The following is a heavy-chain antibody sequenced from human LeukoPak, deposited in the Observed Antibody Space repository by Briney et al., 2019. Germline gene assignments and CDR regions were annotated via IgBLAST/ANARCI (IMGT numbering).Heavy chain of an antibody. CDR2: IIPIFGTA. D-gene: IGHD2-21*01. Sequence: SVKVSCKASGGTFSSYAISWVRQAPGQGLEWMGGIIPIFGTANYAQKFQGRVTITTDESTSTAYMELSSLRSEDTAVYYCARDGRNCGGDCYSGFDPWGQGTLVTVSS. J-gene: IGHJ5*02. V-gene: IGHV1-69*05. CDR1: GGTFSSYA. CDR3: ARDGRNCGGDCYSGFDP.